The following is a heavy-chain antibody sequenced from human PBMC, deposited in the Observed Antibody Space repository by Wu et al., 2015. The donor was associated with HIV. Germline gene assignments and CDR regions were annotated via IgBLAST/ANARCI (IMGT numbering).Heavy chain of an antibody. CDR3: ATTNRDQLLSHGRTTGGLLAFDI. Sequence: QVQLVQSEAEVKKPGSSVKASCKGSGGTFSRNAISWVRQAPGQGLEWMGGIIPFFGIANYAQNFQSRVTITVDDSTSTAYMQLNSLRSEDTAVFYCATTNRDQLLSHGRTTGGLLAFDIWGQGTVVTVSS. CDR2: IIPFFGIA. V-gene: IGHV1-69*12. CDR1: GGTFSRNA. J-gene: IGHJ3*02. D-gene: IGHD2-2*01.